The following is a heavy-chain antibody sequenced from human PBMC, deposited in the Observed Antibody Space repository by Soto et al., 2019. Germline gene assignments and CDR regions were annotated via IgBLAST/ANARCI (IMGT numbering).Heavy chain of an antibody. D-gene: IGHD2-2*01. J-gene: IGHJ4*02. Sequence: QVQLVQSGAEVKKPGSSVKVSCKVSGGIFSSYGISWVRQAPGQGLEWVGGIIPIFGTANYAQKFQGRVTVTADESTSTAFMELSSLRSEDTAVYYCARNSFPAAIDYFDLWGQGTLVTVSS. V-gene: IGHV1-69*01. CDR2: IIPIFGTA. CDR1: GGIFSSYG. CDR3: ARNSFPAAIDYFDL.